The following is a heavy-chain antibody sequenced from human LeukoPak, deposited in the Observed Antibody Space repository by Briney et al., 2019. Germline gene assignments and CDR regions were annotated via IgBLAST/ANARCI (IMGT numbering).Heavy chain of an antibody. CDR1: GFSFSSYS. V-gene: IGHV3-48*04. CDR3: ARVDYYYYYMDV. Sequence: GSLRLSCAASGFSFSSYSMNWVRQAPGKGLEWVSYISSSSSTIYYADSVKGRFTISRDNAKNSLYLQMNSLRAEDTAVYYCARVDYYYYYMDVWGKGTTVTVSS. J-gene: IGHJ6*03. CDR2: ISSSSSTI.